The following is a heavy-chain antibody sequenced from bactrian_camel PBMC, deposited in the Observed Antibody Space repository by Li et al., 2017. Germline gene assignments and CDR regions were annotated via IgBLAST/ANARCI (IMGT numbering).Heavy chain of an antibody. Sequence: HVQLVESGGGSVQAGESLRLSCVASGYTLPMNMGWFRRLPGQEREGVAAISSNGGITYYADAVKGRFTISQDNAENIVYLQMNSLEPEDTAVYYCAAEMYYWEPSFSLCPVSFGHWGQGTQVTVS. V-gene: IGHV3-3*01. CDR3: AAEMYYWEPSFSLCPVSFGH. J-gene: IGHJ4*01. CDR2: ISSNGGIT. D-gene: IGHD1*01. CDR1: GYTLPMN.